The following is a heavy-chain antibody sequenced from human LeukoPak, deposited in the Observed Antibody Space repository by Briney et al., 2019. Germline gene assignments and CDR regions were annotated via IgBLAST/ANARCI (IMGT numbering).Heavy chain of an antibody. J-gene: IGHJ4*02. D-gene: IGHD5-12*01. CDR2: ISYDGSNK. CDR1: GFIFSSYA. Sequence: GRSLRLSCAASGFIFSSYAMHWVRQAPGKGLEWVAVISYDGSNKYYADSVKGRFTISRDNSKNTLYLQMNSLRAEDTAVYYCARDQDEWLQVDYWGQGTLVTVSS. V-gene: IGHV3-30*04. CDR3: ARDQDEWLQVDY.